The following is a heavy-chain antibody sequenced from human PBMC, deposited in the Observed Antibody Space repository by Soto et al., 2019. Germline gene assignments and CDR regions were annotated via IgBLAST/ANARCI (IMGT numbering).Heavy chain of an antibody. D-gene: IGHD6-19*01. J-gene: IGHJ6*02. CDR2: IIPIFGTA. CDR1: GGTFSSYA. CDR3: AREGGTYSSGWYSGFVRDYYGMDV. V-gene: IGHV1-69*01. Sequence: QVQLVPSGAEVTKPGSSVKVSCKASGGTFSSYAISWVRQAPGQGLEWMVGIIPIFGTANYAQKFQGRVTITADESTSTSYMELSSLRSDDTSFDYCAREGGTYSSGWYSGFVRDYYGMDVWGQGTTVTVSS.